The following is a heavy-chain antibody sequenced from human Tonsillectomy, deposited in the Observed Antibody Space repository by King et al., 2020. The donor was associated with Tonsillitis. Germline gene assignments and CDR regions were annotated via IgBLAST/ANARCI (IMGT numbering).Heavy chain of an antibody. J-gene: IGHJ4*02. V-gene: IGHV3-15*01. Sequence: VQLVESGGGLVKPGGSLRLSCAASGFTFSNAWMSWVRQAPGKGLEWVGRIKSKTDGGTTDYAAPVKGRFTFSRDDSKNTLYLQMNSLKTEDTAVYYCTARTAVGTRFFGYWGQGTLVTVSS. CDR3: TARTAVGTRFFGY. CDR1: GFTFSNAW. CDR2: IKSKTDGGTT. D-gene: IGHD6-13*01.